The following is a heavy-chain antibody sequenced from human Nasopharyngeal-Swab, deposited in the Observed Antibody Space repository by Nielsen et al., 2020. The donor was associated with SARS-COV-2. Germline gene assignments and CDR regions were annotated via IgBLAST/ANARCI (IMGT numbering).Heavy chain of an antibody. J-gene: IGHJ4*02. V-gene: IGHV3-23*01. CDR1: GFTLSSNA. D-gene: IGHD4-17*01. CDR3: AKTDYGDLPYYFDY. CDR2: ISGSGGST. Sequence: GGSLRLSCAASGFTLSSNAMSWVRQAPGKGLEWVSAISGSGGSTYYADSVKGRFTISRDNSKNTLYLQMNSLRAEDTAVYYCAKTDYGDLPYYFDYWGQGTLVTVSS.